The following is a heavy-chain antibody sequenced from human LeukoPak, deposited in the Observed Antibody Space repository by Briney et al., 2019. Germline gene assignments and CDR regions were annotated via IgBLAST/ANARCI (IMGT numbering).Heavy chain of an antibody. V-gene: IGHV4-61*08. D-gene: IGHD6-19*01. CDR2: IYYSGST. CDR1: GGSISSGDYY. J-gene: IGHJ5*02. Sequence: SQTLSLTCTVSGGSISSGDYYWSWIRQPPGKGLEWIGYIYYSGSTNYNPSLKSRVTISVDTSKNQFSLKLSSVTAADTAVYYCARDSSGWYGWFDPWGQGTLVTVSS. CDR3: ARDSSGWYGWFDP.